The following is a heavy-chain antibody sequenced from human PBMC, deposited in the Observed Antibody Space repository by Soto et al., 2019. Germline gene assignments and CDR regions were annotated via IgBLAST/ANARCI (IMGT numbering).Heavy chain of an antibody. Sequence: GGSLRLSCAASGFTFKNYWMNWVRQAPGKGLEWVANIKEEGGEKYSVQGRFTISRDDAKNSVYLQMNSLRVEDTAVYYCVRSSGWIFDYWGQGSLVTVSS. CDR3: VRSSGWIFDY. V-gene: IGHV3-7*03. CDR2: IKEEGGEK. CDR1: GFTFKNYW. D-gene: IGHD6-19*01. J-gene: IGHJ4*02.